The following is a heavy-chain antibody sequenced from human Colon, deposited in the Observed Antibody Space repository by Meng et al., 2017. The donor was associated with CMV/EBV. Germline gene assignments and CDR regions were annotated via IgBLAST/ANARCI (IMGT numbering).Heavy chain of an antibody. Sequence: GESLKISCKGSGYSFTSYWVAWVRQMPGKGLELMGIIHPGDSDTTYSPSFQGQVTISADKSISTAYLQWSSLKASDTAMYYCARQGGAAAADAHRVGYYYYYGLDVWGQGTTVTVSS. CDR2: IHPGDSDT. V-gene: IGHV5-51*01. CDR1: GYSFTSYW. CDR3: ARQGGAAAADAHRVGYYYYYGLDV. J-gene: IGHJ6*02. D-gene: IGHD6-13*01.